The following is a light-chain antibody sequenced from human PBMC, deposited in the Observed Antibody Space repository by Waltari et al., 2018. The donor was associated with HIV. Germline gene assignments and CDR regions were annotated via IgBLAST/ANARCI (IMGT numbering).Light chain of an antibody. CDR2: EVS. CDR3: SSYTSNTTVL. J-gene: IGLJ2*01. Sequence: QSVLTQPASVSGSPGQSITISCTGTTSDVGGYNYVPWYQQYPGKAPKLMIYEVSNRPSGVSNRFSGSKSANTASLTISGLQAEDEADYYCSSYTSNTTVLFGGGTKVTVL. V-gene: IGLV2-14*01. CDR1: TSDVGGYNY.